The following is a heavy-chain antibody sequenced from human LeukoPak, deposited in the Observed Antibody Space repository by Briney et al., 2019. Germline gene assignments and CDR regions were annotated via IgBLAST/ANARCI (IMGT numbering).Heavy chain of an antibody. CDR1: GGSIRSSYYY. CDR2: IYDSGST. CDR3: AAQDVNWFDP. J-gene: IGHJ5*02. Sequence: SETLSLTCTVSGGSIRSSYYYWGWIRQPPGKGLEWIGSIYDSGSTYYNPSLKSRVTISVDTSKNQFSLKLSSVTAADTAVYYCAAQDVNWFDPWGQGTLVTVSS. D-gene: IGHD2-15*01. V-gene: IGHV4-39*07.